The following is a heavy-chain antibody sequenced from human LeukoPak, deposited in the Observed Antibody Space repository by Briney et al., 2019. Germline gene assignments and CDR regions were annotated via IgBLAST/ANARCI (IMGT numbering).Heavy chain of an antibody. Sequence: PGGSLRLSCAASGFTFSTYAMSWVHQAPGKGLEWVSSVFGNGITYYADSVKGRFTISRDNSKNTLYLQTNSLRAEDTAVYYCAKVSRGYCRGGTCYYYYGLDVWGQGTTVTVSS. CDR2: VFGNGIT. D-gene: IGHD2-15*01. J-gene: IGHJ6*02. CDR1: GFTFSTYA. V-gene: IGHV3-23*01. CDR3: AKVSRGYCRGGTCYYYYGLDV.